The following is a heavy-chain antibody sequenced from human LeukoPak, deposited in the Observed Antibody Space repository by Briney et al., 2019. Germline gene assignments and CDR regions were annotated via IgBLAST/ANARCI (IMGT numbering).Heavy chain of an antibody. V-gene: IGHV3-21*01. Sequence: PGGSLRLSCAGSGFSFSSHGMNWVRQAPGKGLEWVSSISSSSSYIYYADSVKGRFTISRDNAKNSLYLQMNSLRAEDTAVYYCAREFWSTPEAGWGQGTLVTVSS. CDR2: ISSSSSYI. CDR3: AREFWSTPEAG. J-gene: IGHJ4*02. D-gene: IGHD5/OR15-5a*01. CDR1: GFSFSSHG.